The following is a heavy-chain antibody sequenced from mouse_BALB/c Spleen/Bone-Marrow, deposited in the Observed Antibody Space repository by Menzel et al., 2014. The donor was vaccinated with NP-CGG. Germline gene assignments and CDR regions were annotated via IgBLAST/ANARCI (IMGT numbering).Heavy chain of an antibody. Sequence: EVKLMESGGGLVKPGGSLKLSCAASGFTFSSYAMSWVRQTPEKRLEWVASISSGGSTYYPDSVKGRFTISRDNARNILYLQMSSLRSEDTAMYYCARLITRGNFEYWGQGTTLTVSS. D-gene: IGHD2-4*01. CDR3: ARLITRGNFEY. CDR1: GFTFSSYA. V-gene: IGHV5-6-5*01. J-gene: IGHJ2*01. CDR2: ISSGGST.